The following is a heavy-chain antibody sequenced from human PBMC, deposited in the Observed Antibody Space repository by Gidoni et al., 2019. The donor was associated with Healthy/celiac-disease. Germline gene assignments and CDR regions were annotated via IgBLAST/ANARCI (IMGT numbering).Heavy chain of an antibody. V-gene: IGHV5-51*01. CDR3: ARPRETGRISIPDAFDI. CDR1: GYSFTSYW. D-gene: IGHD2-21*01. CDR2: IYPGDSDT. Sequence: DVQLVQSGAEVKKPGESLKISCKGSGYSFTSYWIGWVRRMPGKGLEWLGLIYPGDSDTRYSPSFQGQVTISADKSISTAYLQWSSLKASDTAMYYCARPRETGRISIPDAFDIWGQGTMVTVSS. J-gene: IGHJ3*02.